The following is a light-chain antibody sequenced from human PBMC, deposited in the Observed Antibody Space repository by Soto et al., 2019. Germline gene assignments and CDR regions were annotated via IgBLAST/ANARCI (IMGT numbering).Light chain of an antibody. Sequence: QSALTQPASVSGSPGQSITISCTGTSSDVGSHNLVSWYQQHPGQAPQLMIYEVSKRPLGVSARFSASKSGNTASLTISGLQAEDEADYYGCSDGGSRAVFGGGTQLTVL. J-gene: IGLJ7*01. CDR3: CSDGGSRAV. CDR2: EVS. CDR1: SSDVGSHNL. V-gene: IGLV2-23*02.